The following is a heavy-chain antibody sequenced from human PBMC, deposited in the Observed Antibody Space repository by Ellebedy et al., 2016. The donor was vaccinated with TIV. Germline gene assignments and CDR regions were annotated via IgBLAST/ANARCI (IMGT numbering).Heavy chain of an antibody. CDR2: ISAYNGNI. J-gene: IGHJ4*02. Sequence: ASVKVSCXASGYTFTSYGISWVRQAPGQGLEWMGWISAYNGNINYAQKLQGRVTMTTDTSTSTAYMELRSLRSDDTAVYYCARVRVVGAEFDYWGQGTLVTVSS. CDR3: ARVRVVGAEFDY. D-gene: IGHD1-26*01. CDR1: GYTFTSYG. V-gene: IGHV1-18*01.